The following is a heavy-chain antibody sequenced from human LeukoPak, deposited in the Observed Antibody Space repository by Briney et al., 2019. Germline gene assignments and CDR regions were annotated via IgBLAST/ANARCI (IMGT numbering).Heavy chain of an antibody. V-gene: IGHV4-34*01. CDR2: INHSGST. Sequence: SETLSLTCAVYGGSFSGYYWSWIRQPPGKGLEWIGEINHSGSTNYNPSLKSRVTISVDTSKNQFSLKLSSVTAADTAVYYCARGPILYCSSTSCYRPYDYWGQGTLVTVSS. CDR3: ARGPILYCSSTSCYRPYDY. J-gene: IGHJ4*02. CDR1: GGSFSGYY. D-gene: IGHD2-2*01.